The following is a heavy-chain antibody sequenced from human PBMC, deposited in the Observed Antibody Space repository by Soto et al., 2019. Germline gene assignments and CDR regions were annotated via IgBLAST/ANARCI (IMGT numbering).Heavy chain of an antibody. Sequence: HPGGSLRLSCAASGFTFSSYAMSWVRQAPGKGLEWVSAISGSGGSTYYADSVKGRFTISRDNSKNTLYLQMNSLRAEDTAVYYCAKDTPGLRHYYYYGMDVWGQGTTVTVSS. J-gene: IGHJ6*02. CDR3: AKDTPGLRHYYYYGMDV. CDR1: GFTFSSYA. D-gene: IGHD5-18*01. V-gene: IGHV3-23*01. CDR2: ISGSGGST.